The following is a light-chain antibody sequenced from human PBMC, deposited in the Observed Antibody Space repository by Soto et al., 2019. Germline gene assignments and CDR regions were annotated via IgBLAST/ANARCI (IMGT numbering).Light chain of an antibody. Sequence: DIHMTQSPSSLSASVLDRFTITCRASQSIGRFLAWYQHQPGKAPKLLIYDASTLESGVPSRFSGTGSGTEFTFSITSLQPEDFGTYYCQQCYMGWTFGQGTKVDIK. V-gene: IGKV1-5*01. CDR3: QQCYMGWT. J-gene: IGKJ1*01. CDR1: QSIGRF. CDR2: DAS.